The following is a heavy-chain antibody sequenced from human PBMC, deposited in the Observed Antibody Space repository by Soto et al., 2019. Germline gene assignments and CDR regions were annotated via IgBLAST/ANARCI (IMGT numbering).Heavy chain of an antibody. V-gene: IGHV4-38-2*02. CDR3: ARESPYDSSGYYYFDY. CDR1: GYSISSGYY. Sequence: SLTCAVSGYSISSGYYWGWIRQPPGKGLEWIGSIYHSGSTYYNPSLKSRVTISVDTSKNQFSLKLSSVTAADTAVYYCARESPYDSSGYYYFDYWGQGTLVTVSS. CDR2: IYHSGST. D-gene: IGHD3-22*01. J-gene: IGHJ4*02.